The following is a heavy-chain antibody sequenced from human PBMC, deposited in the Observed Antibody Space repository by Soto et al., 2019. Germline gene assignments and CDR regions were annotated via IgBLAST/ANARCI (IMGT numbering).Heavy chain of an antibody. V-gene: IGHV3-33*01. Sequence: PGGSLRLSCAASGFTFSSYGMHWVRQAPGKGLEWVAVIWYDGSNKYYADSVKGRFTISRDNSKNTLYLQMNSLRAEDTAVYYCARDSRDYSNYPNYYGMDVSGQGTTVTVSS. D-gene: IGHD4-4*01. CDR1: GFTFSSYG. CDR3: ARDSRDYSNYPNYYGMDV. CDR2: IWYDGSNK. J-gene: IGHJ6*02.